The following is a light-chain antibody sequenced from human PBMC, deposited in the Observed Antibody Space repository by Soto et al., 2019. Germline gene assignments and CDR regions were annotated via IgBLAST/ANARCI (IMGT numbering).Light chain of an antibody. CDR3: QNYNSAPFT. J-gene: IGKJ3*01. V-gene: IGKV1-27*01. CDR1: QDINNY. CDR2: AAS. Sequence: DIQMTQSPSSLSASVGDRVTITCRASQDINNYLGWYQQKPGKVPKLLIYAASALPPGVPSRFSGSGSGTDFTLTISSLQPEDVATYYCQNYNSAPFTFGPGTKVDIK.